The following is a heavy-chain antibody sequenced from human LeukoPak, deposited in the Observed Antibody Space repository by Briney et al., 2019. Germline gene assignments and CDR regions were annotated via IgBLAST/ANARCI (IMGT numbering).Heavy chain of an antibody. V-gene: IGHV3-23*01. CDR2: ISGSGGST. J-gene: IGHJ4*02. Sequence: GGSLRLSCAASGFTFSRNGMTWVRQASGKGLEWVSAISGSGGSTYYADSVKGRFTISRDTSKNTLFLQMNSLRVEDTAVYYCARNDFGSGWLGDYWGQGTLVTVFS. CDR3: ARNDFGSGWLGDY. D-gene: IGHD6-19*01. CDR1: GFTFSRNG.